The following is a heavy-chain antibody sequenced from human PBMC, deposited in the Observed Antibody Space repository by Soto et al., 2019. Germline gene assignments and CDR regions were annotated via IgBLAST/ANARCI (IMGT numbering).Heavy chain of an antibody. J-gene: IGHJ6*03. CDR3: AKDEGLYPYYYYYMDV. Sequence: GGSLRLSCAASGFTFSSYGMHWVRQAPGKGLEWVAVISYDGSNKYYADSVKGRFTISRDNSKNTLYLQMNSLRAEDTAVYYCAKDEGLYPYYYYYMDVWGKGTTVTVSS. D-gene: IGHD2-8*01. CDR2: ISYDGSNK. V-gene: IGHV3-30*18. CDR1: GFTFSSYG.